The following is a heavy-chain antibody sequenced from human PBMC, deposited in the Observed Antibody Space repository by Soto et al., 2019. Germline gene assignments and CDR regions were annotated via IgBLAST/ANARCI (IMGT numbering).Heavy chain of an antibody. CDR3: ARRLGKGAAFDI. CDR1: GGSISSYY. D-gene: IGHD7-27*01. CDR2: IYYSGST. J-gene: IGHJ3*02. Sequence: QVQLQESGPGLVKPSETLSLTCTVSGGSISSYYWSWIRQPPGKGLEWIGYIYYSGSTNYNPSLKSRVTISVDTSKNQFSLKLSSVTAADTAVYYCARRLGKGAAFDICGQGTMVTVSS. V-gene: IGHV4-59*01.